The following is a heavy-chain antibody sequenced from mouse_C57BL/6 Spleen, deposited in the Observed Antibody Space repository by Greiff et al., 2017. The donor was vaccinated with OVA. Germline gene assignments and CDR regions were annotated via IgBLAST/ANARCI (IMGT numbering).Heavy chain of an antibody. Sequence: QVQLQQSGTELVKPGASVKLSCKASGYTFTSYWMHWVKQRPGQGLEWIGNINPSNGGTNYNEKFTSKATLTVDKSSNTAYMQLSSLTSEDSAVYYCARSTITTVVARWYFDVWGTGTTVTVSS. J-gene: IGHJ1*03. V-gene: IGHV1-53*01. CDR3: ARSTITTVVARWYFDV. CDR1: GYTFTSYW. D-gene: IGHD1-1*01. CDR2: INPSNGGT.